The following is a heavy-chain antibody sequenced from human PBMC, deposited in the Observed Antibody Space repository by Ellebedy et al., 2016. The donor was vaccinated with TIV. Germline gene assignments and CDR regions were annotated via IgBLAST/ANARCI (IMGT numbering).Heavy chain of an antibody. CDR3: ARRGSGYDASNFDY. J-gene: IGHJ4*02. Sequence: GSLRLSCTVSGGSISSSSYYWGWIRQPPGKGLEWIGSIYYSGSTYYNPSLKSRVTISVDTSKNQFSLKLRSVTAADTAVYYCARRGSGYDASNFDYWGQGTLVTVSS. D-gene: IGHD5-12*01. CDR2: IYYSGST. V-gene: IGHV4-39*01. CDR1: GGSISSSSYY.